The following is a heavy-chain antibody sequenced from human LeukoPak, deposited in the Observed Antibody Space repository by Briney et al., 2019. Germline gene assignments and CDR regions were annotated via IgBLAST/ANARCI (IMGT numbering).Heavy chain of an antibody. CDR2: IYYSGST. V-gene: IGHV4-59*11. D-gene: IGHD3-10*01. CDR3: ARGSGQWGFDS. CDR1: GGSISSHY. J-gene: IGHJ4*02. Sequence: SETLSLTCTVSGGSISSHYWSWIRQPPGKTLEWIAYIYYSGSTNYNPSLRSRVTISVDSSKNQFSPKLSSVTAADTAVYYCARGSGQWGFDSWGQGTLVTVSS.